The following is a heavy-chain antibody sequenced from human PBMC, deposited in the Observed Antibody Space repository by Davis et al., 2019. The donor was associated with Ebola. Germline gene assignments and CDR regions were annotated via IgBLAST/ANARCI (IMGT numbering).Heavy chain of an antibody. D-gene: IGHD3-10*01. V-gene: IGHV5-51*01. J-gene: IGHJ4*02. CDR1: GYSFTSYW. CDR3: ASLSTYSYGPLDY. Sequence: GESLKISCKGSGYSFTSYWIGWVRQMPGKGLEWMGIIYPGDSDTRYSPSFQGQVTISADKSISTAYLQWSSRKASNPAMYYCASLSTYSYGPLDYWGKGTLVTVSS. CDR2: IYPGDSDT.